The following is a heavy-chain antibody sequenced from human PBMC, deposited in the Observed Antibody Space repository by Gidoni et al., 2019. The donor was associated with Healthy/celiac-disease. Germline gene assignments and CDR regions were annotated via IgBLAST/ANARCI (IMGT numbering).Heavy chain of an antibody. CDR3: HLTAMAPREDY. CDR2: IIPIFGTA. CDR1: GGTFSSYA. Sequence: VQLVQYGAELKKQGSSVEVSCKDSGGTFSSYAISWVRQAPGQGLEWMGGIIPIFGTANYAQKFQGRVTITADESTSTAYMELSSLRSEDTAVYYLHLTAMAPREDYWGQGTLVTVSS. V-gene: IGHV1-69*01. J-gene: IGHJ4*02. D-gene: IGHD5-18*01.